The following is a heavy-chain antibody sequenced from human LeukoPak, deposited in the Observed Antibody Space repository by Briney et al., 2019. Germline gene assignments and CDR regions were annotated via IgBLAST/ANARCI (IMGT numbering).Heavy chain of an antibody. V-gene: IGHV1-69*02. D-gene: IGHD3-3*01. CDR3: VRTIFGVVTQVY. CDR1: GGTFSSYT. Sequence: SVKVSCKASGGTFSSYTISWVRQAPGQGLEWMGRIIPILGIANYAQKFKGRVTITADKSTSTAYMELSSLRSEDTAVYYCVRTIFGVVTQVYWGQGTLVTVSS. CDR2: IIPILGIA. J-gene: IGHJ4*02.